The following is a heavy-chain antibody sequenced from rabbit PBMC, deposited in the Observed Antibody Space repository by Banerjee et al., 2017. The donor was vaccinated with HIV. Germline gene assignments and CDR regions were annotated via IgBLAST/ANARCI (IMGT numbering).Heavy chain of an antibody. CDR1: GFDFSSYA. D-gene: IGHD1-1*01. CDR3: ARWYIFYGMDL. CDR2: IYAGKGIT. V-gene: IGHV1S7*01. J-gene: IGHJ6*01. Sequence: QLVESGGGLVTLGGSLKLSCKASGFDFSSYAMGWVRQAPGKGLEWIGAIYAGKGITDYASWVNGRFTISSDNAQNTVDLQMNSLTAADTATYFCARWYIFYGMDLWGPGTLVTVS.